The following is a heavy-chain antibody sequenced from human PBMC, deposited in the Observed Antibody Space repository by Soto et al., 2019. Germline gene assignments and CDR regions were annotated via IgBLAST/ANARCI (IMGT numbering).Heavy chain of an antibody. V-gene: IGHV3-33*01. CDR2: IWYDGSNK. CDR1: GFTFSSYG. CDR3: ARAPTYYYGSGSPHHPTSYYYYYYYMDV. J-gene: IGHJ6*03. D-gene: IGHD3-10*01. Sequence: GVSLRLSCAASGFTFSSYGMHWVRQAPGKGLEWVAVIWYDGSNKYYADSVKGRFTISRDNSKNTLYLQMNSLRAEDTAVYYCARAPTYYYGSGSPHHPTSYYYYYYYMDVWGKGTTVTVSS.